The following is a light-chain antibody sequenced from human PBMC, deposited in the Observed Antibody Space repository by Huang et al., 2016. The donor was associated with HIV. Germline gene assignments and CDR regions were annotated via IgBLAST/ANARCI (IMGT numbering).Light chain of an antibody. CDR3: MQGTHWPMYT. J-gene: IGKJ2*01. CDR1: QSLVDSDGNTY. Sequence: DVVMTQSPLSLPVTLGQPASISCRSSQSLVDSDGNTYLNWFQQRPGQSPRRLIYKVSNRYSGVPDRCSGSGSGTDFTLKISRVEAEDVGIYYCMQGTHWPMYTFGQGTKLEIK. CDR2: KVS. V-gene: IGKV2-30*01.